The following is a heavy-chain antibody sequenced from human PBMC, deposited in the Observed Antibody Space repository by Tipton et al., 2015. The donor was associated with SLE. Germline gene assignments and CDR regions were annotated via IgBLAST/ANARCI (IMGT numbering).Heavy chain of an antibody. CDR1: GGSIGNNY. V-gene: IGHV4-59*01. J-gene: IGHJ4*02. CDR3: ARVSSGTNYAIES. Sequence: LRLSCTVSGGSIGNNYWNWIRQSTGKGLEWIGYIHYSRTTHDNPSLKSRVTMSVDMSKNQFSLRLTSVTIADTAVYYCARVSSGTNYAIESWGQGTLVTVSS. CDR2: IHYSRTT. D-gene: IGHD4/OR15-4a*01.